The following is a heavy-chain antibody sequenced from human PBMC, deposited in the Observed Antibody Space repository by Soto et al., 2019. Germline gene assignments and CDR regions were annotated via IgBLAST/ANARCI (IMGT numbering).Heavy chain of an antibody. J-gene: IGHJ4*02. V-gene: IGHV1-69*13. D-gene: IGHD3-10*01. Sequence: GASVKVSCKASGGTFSSYAISWVRQAPGQGLEWMGGIIPIFGTANYAQKFQGRVTITADESTSTAYMELSSLRSEDTAVYYCARAEIRGVIISRFDYWGQGTLVTVSS. CDR3: ARAEIRGVIISRFDY. CDR2: IIPIFGTA. CDR1: GGTFSSYA.